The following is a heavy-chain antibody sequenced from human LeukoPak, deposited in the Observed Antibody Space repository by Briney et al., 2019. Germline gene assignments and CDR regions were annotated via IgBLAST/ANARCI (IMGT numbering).Heavy chain of an antibody. CDR3: AREKVTHSGPYYYYYGMDV. CDR1: GGSISGYY. Sequence: PSETLSLTCTVSGGSISGYYWSWIRQPPGKGLEWIGYIYYSGSTNYNPSLKSRVTISVDTSKNQFSLKLSSVTAADTAVYYCAREKVTHSGPYYYYYGMDVWGQGTTVTVSS. D-gene: IGHD2-21*02. V-gene: IGHV4-59*08. J-gene: IGHJ6*02. CDR2: IYYSGST.